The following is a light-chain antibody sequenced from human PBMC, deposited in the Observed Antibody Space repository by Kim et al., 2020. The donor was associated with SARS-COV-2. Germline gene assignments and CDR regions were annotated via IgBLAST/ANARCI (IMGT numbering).Light chain of an antibody. CDR2: YDS. CDR1: NIGIKS. V-gene: IGLV3-21*04. CDR3: QVWDSSGGHRAV. J-gene: IGLJ2*01. Sequence: SYELTQPHSVSVAPGKTAMITCGGNNIGIKSVHWYQQKPGQAPVLVIYYDSDRPSGIPERFSGSNSGNMATLTISRVEAGDEADYYCQVWDSSGGHRAVFGGGTQLTVL.